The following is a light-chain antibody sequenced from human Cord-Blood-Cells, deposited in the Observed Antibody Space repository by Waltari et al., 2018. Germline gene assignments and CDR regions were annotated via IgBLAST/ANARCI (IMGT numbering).Light chain of an antibody. J-gene: IGLJ1*01. CDR2: DVS. Sequence: QSALTQPRSVSGSPGRSVTIPCTGTSSDVGGYNYVSWYQQHPGKDPKLLLYDVSKRPSGVPDRFSGSKSGNTASLTISGLQAEDEADYYCCSYAGSYKGVFGTGTKVTVL. V-gene: IGLV2-11*01. CDR1: SSDVGGYNY. CDR3: CSYAGSYKGV.